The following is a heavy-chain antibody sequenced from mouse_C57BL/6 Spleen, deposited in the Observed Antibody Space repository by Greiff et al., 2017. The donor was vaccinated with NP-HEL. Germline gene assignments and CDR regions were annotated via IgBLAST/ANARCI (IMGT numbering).Heavy chain of an antibody. V-gene: IGHV1-26*01. CDR3: EGLEY. CDR1: GYTFTDYY. Sequence: VQLQQSGPELVKPRASVKLSCKASGYTFTDYYMNWVKQSHGKSLEWIGDINPNNGGTSYNQKFKGKATLTVDKSSITAYMELRSLTSEDSAVYYYEGLEYWGQGTLVTVSA. CDR2: INPNNGGT. J-gene: IGHJ3*01.